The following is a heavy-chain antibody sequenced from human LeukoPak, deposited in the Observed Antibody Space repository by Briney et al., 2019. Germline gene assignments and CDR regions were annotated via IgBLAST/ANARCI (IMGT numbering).Heavy chain of an antibody. D-gene: IGHD1-1*01. J-gene: IGHJ3*02. CDR2: ISWDSGSS. CDR1: GFNLDGYA. V-gene: IGHV3-9*01. CDR3: VKDLRLDLHLDTFHI. Sequence: GRSLRLSCAASGFNLDGYAMHWVRQAPGKGLEWVSSISWDSGSSVYVDSVKGRFTISRDNAKNSLYLQMDSLTPEDSALYYCVKDLRLDLHLDTFHIWGRGTRVTVSS.